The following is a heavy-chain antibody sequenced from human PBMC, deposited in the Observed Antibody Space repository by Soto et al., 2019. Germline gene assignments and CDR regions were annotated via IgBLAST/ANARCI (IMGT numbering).Heavy chain of an antibody. CDR1: GYTFTSYD. V-gene: IGHV1-8*01. J-gene: IGHJ6*02. CDR2: MDPNSGNT. Sequence: ASVKVSCKASGYTFTSYDINWVRQATGQGLEWMGWMDPNSGNTGYSQKVQGRVTMTRNTYISTDYMELSSLGSADTAVYYCATTQRYYGMDVWGQGNTVTVSS. D-gene: IGHD6-25*01. CDR3: ATTQRYYGMDV.